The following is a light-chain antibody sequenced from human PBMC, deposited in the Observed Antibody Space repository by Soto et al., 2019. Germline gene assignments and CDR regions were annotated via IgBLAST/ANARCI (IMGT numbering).Light chain of an antibody. CDR2: DVG. Sequence: QSALTQPHSVSGSPGQSVTISCTGTSSDVGGYNYVSWYQQHPGKAPKLMIYDVGKRPSGVPDRFSGSKSDNTASLTISGLQAEDEADYYCQTADGGLRGRVFGGGTKLTVL. J-gene: IGLJ3*02. CDR3: QTADGGLRGRV. V-gene: IGLV2-11*01. CDR1: SSDVGGYNY.